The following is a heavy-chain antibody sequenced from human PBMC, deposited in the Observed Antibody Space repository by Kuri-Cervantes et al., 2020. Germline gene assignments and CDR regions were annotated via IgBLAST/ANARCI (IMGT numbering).Heavy chain of an antibody. V-gene: IGHV4-30-2*05. CDR1: GGSISSGGYS. J-gene: IGHJ3*02. CDR3: ARDPRIETTTPAFDI. CDR2: IYYSGST. D-gene: IGHD4-11*01. Sequence: LRLSCAVSGGSISSGGYSWSWIRQPPGKGLEWIGYIYYSGSTYYNPSLKSRVTISVDTSKNQFSLKLSSVTAADTAVYYCARDPRIETTTPAFDIWGQGTMVTVSS.